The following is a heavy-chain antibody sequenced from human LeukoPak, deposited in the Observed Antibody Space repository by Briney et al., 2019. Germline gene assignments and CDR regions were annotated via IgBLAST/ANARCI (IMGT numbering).Heavy chain of an antibody. D-gene: IGHD3-16*02. CDR1: GGSFSGYY. CDR3: ARTRTDDYVWGSYRYTFGY. V-gene: IGHV4-34*01. Sequence: KPSETLSLTCAVYGGSFSGYYWSWIRQPPGKGLEWIGEINHSGSTNCNPSLKCRVTISVDTSKNQFSLKLSSVTAADTAVYYCARTRTDDYVWGSYRYTFGYWGQGTLVTVSS. J-gene: IGHJ4*02. CDR2: INHSGST.